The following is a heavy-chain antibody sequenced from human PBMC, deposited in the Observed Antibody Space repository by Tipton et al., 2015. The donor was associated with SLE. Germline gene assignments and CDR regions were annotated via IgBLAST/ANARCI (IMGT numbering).Heavy chain of an antibody. CDR2: IYHSGGT. CDR1: GGSISSSSYY. Sequence: TLSLTCTVSGGSISSSSYYWGWVRQPPGKGLEWIGGIYHSGGTYYNPSLKSRVTISVDTSKNQFSLKLSSVTAADTAVYYCAGDIAAAGDYYGMDVWGQGTTVTVSS. V-gene: IGHV4-39*07. CDR3: AGDIAAAGDYYGMDV. D-gene: IGHD6-13*01. J-gene: IGHJ6*02.